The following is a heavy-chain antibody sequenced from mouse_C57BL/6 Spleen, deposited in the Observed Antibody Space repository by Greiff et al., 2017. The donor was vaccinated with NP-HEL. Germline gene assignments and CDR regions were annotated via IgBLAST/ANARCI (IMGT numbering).Heavy chain of an antibody. CDR2: INPANGNT. Sequence: VQLKQSVAELVRPGASVKLSCTASGFTITNSYMHWVKQRPEQGLEWIGSINPANGNTKYAPKFQSKATITADTSSNTDYLQLSSLTSEDTASDNCAHYSSYGAMDYWGQGTSVTVSS. CDR3: AHYSSYGAMDY. CDR1: GFTITNSY. V-gene: IGHV14-3*01. D-gene: IGHD2-5*01. J-gene: IGHJ4*01.